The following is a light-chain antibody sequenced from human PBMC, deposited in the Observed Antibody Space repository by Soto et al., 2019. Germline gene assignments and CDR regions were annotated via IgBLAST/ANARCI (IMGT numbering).Light chain of an antibody. V-gene: IGLV2-14*01. J-gene: IGLJ1*01. CDR2: DVS. CDR1: SSDVGGYNY. Sequence: SLLTQPASVSGSPGQSITISCTGTSSDVGGYNYVSWYQQHPGKAPKLMIYDVSNRPSGVSNRFSGSKSGNTASLTISGLQAEDEADYYCSSYTSSSTPFYVFGTGTKVTVL. CDR3: SSYTSSSTPFYV.